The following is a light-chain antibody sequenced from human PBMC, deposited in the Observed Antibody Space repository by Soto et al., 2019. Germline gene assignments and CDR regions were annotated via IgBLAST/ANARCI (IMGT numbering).Light chain of an antibody. CDR1: SGHSSYA. Sequence: LVLTQSPSASASLGASVKLTCTLSSGHSSYAIEWHQQQPEKGPRYLMKLSSDGSHSKGDGIPDRFSGSSSGAERYLTISSHQSEDEADYYCPTWDSGARVVFGGGTKLTVL. V-gene: IGLV4-69*01. CDR2: LSSDGSH. CDR3: PTWDSGARVV. J-gene: IGLJ2*01.